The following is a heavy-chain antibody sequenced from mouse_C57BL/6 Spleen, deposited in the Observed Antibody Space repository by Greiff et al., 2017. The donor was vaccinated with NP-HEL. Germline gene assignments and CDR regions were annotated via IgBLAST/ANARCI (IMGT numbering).Heavy chain of an antibody. Sequence: QVQLQQPGAELVKPGASVKVSCKASGYTFPSYWMHWVKQRPGQGLEWIGRIHPSDSDTNSNQKFKGKATLTVDKSSSTAYMQLSSLTSEDSAVYYCAIPRDYGNYEAWFAYWGQGTLVTVSA. D-gene: IGHD2-1*01. J-gene: IGHJ3*01. CDR3: AIPRDYGNYEAWFAY. V-gene: IGHV1-74*01. CDR1: GYTFPSYW. CDR2: IHPSDSDT.